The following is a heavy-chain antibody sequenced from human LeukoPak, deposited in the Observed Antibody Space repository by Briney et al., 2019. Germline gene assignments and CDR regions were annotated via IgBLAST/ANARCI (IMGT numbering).Heavy chain of an antibody. CDR3: ARVAIFGVEVKGGGDY. Sequence: ASVKVSCKASGYTFTGYCMHRVRQAPGQGLEWMGWINPNSGGTNYAQKFQGRVTMTRDTSISTAYMELSRLRSDDTAVYYCARVAIFGVEVKGGGDYWGQGTLVTVSS. V-gene: IGHV1-2*02. J-gene: IGHJ4*02. CDR2: INPNSGGT. D-gene: IGHD3-3*01. CDR1: GYTFTGYC.